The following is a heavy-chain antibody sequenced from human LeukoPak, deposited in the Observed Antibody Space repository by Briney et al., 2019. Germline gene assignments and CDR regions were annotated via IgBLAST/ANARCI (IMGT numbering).Heavy chain of an antibody. J-gene: IGHJ5*02. CDR1: GCTFTSDY. V-gene: IGHV1-46*01. D-gene: IGHD1-26*01. Sequence: GASVKVSCKASGCTFTSDYMNWARQAPGQGLEWMGIVHSSGGVIKYAQEFQDRLTVTRDTSTSTIYMELSSLRSEDTAVYYCAGSSHQRNWFDPWGQGTLVIVSS. CDR2: VHSSGGVI. CDR3: AGSSHQRNWFDP.